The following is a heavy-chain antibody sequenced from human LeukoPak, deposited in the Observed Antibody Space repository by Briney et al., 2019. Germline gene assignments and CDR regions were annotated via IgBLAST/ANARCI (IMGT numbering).Heavy chain of an antibody. V-gene: IGHV3-30-3*01. D-gene: IGHD2-21*02. CDR2: ISYDGSNK. J-gene: IGHJ6*02. CDR1: GFTFSSYA. CDR3: ARPYCGGDCYTRYYGMDV. Sequence: PGRSLRLSCAASGFTFSSYAMHWVRQAPGKGLEWVAVISYDGSNKYYADSVKGRFTISRDNSKNTLYLQMNSLRAEDAAVYYCARPYCGGDCYTRYYGMDVWGQGTTVTVSS.